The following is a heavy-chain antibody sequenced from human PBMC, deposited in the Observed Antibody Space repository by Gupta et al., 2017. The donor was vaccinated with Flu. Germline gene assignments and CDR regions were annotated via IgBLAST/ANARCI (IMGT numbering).Heavy chain of an antibody. CDR2: IRTKANSYAT. J-gene: IGHJ4*02. V-gene: IGHV3-73*02. Sequence: EVQLVESGGGLVQPGGSLKLSCAASGFSFSGSAMHWVRQASGKGLEWVGRIRTKANSYATGYAASVKGRFTISRDDSKSTAYLQMNSLKTEDTAVYYCARRGSDCSSTSCLKYWGQGTLVTVSS. CDR1: GFSFSGSA. CDR3: ARRGSDCSSTSCLKY. D-gene: IGHD2-2*01.